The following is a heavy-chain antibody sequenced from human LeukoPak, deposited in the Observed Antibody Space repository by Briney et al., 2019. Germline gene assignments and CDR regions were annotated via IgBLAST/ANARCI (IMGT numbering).Heavy chain of an antibody. CDR3: ARDYSVASNFWSGYRRPYCDY. J-gene: IGHJ4*02. V-gene: IGHV1-18*01. Sequence: ASVKVSCKASGYTFTSYGISWVRQAPGQGLEWMGWISAYNGNTNYAQKLQGRVTMTTDTSTSTAYMELRSLRSDDTAVYYWARDYSVASNFWSGYRRPYCDYGGQRTLVTVSS. CDR2: ISAYNGNT. D-gene: IGHD3-3*01. CDR1: GYTFTSYG.